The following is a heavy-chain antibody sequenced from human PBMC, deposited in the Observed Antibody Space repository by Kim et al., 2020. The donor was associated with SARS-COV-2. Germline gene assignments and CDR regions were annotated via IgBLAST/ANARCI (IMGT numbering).Heavy chain of an antibody. V-gene: IGHV3-23*01. CDR2: ISGSGGST. CDR1: GFTFSSFA. Sequence: GGSLRLSCAASGFTFSSFAMNWVRQAPGKGLEWVSAISGSGGSTFYADSVKGRFTISRDSSKNTLHLQMNNLRAEDTAVYYCAKGWASGTYVEDSWGQGT. D-gene: IGHD6-13*01. CDR3: AKGWASGTYVEDS. J-gene: IGHJ4*02.